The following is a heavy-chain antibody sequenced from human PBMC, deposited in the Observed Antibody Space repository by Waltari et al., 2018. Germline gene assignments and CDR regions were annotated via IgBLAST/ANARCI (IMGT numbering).Heavy chain of an antibody. Sequence: EVQLVESGGGQVKPGGSLRLPCVGSGFTFSNYSRTWVRVAPGKGLDWVSSIGISTTYKFYADSVKGRFTVSRDNAKNSVYLQMNNLRVEDTAVYYCARGPWAPLDYWGQGVLVTVSS. V-gene: IGHV3-21*02. J-gene: IGHJ4*02. CDR3: ARGPWAPLDY. CDR1: GFTFSNYS. CDR2: IGISTTYK.